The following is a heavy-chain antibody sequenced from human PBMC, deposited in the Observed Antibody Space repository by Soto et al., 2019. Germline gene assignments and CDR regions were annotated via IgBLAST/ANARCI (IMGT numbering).Heavy chain of an antibody. D-gene: IGHD2-15*01. CDR1: GGSFSGYY. Sequence: PSQTMSLTCAVYGGSFSGYYWSWIRQPPGKGLEWIGEINHSGSTNYNPSLKSRVTISVDTSKNQFSLKLSSVTAADTAVYYCARGRGRHLGYCSGGSCRAYYFDYWGQGTLVTVSS. CDR3: ARGRGRHLGYCSGGSCRAYYFDY. CDR2: INHSGST. V-gene: IGHV4-34*01. J-gene: IGHJ4*02.